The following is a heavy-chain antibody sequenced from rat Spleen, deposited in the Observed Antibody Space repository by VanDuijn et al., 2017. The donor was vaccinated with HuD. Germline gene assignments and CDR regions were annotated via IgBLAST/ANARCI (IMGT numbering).Heavy chain of an antibody. D-gene: IGHD4-5*01. CDR1: GFIFRDYY. CDR3: ARHGRGKTTYYYVMDA. CDR2: INYDGSST. J-gene: IGHJ4*01. Sequence: EVQLVESDGGLVQPGRSLKLSCVATGFIFRDYYVAWVRQAPTKGLEWVATINYDGSSTFYRDSVRARFTISRDNAKSTLYLQVDSLKSEDTATYYCARHGRGKTTYYYVMDAWGQGASVTVSS. V-gene: IGHV5-29*01.